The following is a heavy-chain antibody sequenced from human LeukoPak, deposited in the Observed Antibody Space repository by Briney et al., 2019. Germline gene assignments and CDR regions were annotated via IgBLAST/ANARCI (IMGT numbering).Heavy chain of an antibody. D-gene: IGHD2-15*01. J-gene: IGHJ6*03. Sequence: GGSLRLSCAASGFSLSDHFVDWVRQAPGKGLEWVAFIRYDGSNIYYADSVKGRFTISRDNSKNTLYLQMNSLRPEDTAVYFCAKTHGPYCSGGSCLDYYYYMDVWGKGTTVTVSS. V-gene: IGHV3-30*02. CDR2: IRYDGSNI. CDR1: GFSLSDHF. CDR3: AKTHGPYCSGGSCLDYYYYMDV.